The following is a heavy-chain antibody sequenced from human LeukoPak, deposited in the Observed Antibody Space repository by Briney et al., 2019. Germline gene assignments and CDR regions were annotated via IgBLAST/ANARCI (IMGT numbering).Heavy chain of an antibody. V-gene: IGHV3-23*01. Sequence: PGGSLRLSCAASGFTFSSYAMSWVRQAPGKGLEWVSAISGSGGNTYYADSVKGRFTISRDNSKNTLYLQMNSLRAEDTAVYYCAKVSAAAVSYFDYWGQGTLVTVSS. CDR2: ISGSGGNT. D-gene: IGHD6-13*01. CDR3: AKVSAAAVSYFDY. J-gene: IGHJ4*02. CDR1: GFTFSSYA.